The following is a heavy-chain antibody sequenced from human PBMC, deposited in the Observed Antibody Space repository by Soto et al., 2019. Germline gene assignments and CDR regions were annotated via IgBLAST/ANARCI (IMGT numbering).Heavy chain of an antibody. J-gene: IGHJ6*02. CDR2: IDPSDSYT. CDR1: GDSFTRYW. D-gene: IGHD6-13*01. Sequence: GESLRISCRSSGDSFTRYWISWVRQMPGKGLEWMGRIDPSDSYTNYSPSFQGHVTISADKSISTAYLQWSSLKASDTAMYYCARGVAAAAYYYYGMDVWGQGTTVPVSS. CDR3: ARGVAAAAYYYYGMDV. V-gene: IGHV5-10-1*01.